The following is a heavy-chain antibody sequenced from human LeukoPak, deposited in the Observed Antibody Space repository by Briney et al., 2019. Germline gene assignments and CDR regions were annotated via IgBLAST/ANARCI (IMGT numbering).Heavy chain of an antibody. V-gene: IGHV4-59*01. CDR1: GVSINTYY. J-gene: IGHJ4*02. CDR2: AHYTGST. CDR3: VRRDNSGWNYFDY. Sequence: SETLSLTCTVSGVSINTYYWSWIRQPPGKGLEWIGYAHYTGSTNYNPSLKGRVTMSVDTSKNQLSLKLTSVTAADTALYYCVRRDNSGWNYFDYWGQGTLVTVSS. D-gene: IGHD6-19*01.